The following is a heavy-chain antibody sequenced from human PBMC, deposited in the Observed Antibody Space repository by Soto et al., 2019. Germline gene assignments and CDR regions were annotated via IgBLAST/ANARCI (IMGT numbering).Heavy chain of an antibody. V-gene: IGHV1-2*04. CDR3: ARDQGYCSSTSCYTAGEYNWFDP. J-gene: IGHJ5*02. CDR1: GYTFTGYY. Sequence: ASVKVSCKASGYTFTGYYMHWVRQAPGQGLEWMGWINPNSGGTNYAQKFQGWVTMTRDTSISTAYMELSRLRSDDTAVYYCARDQGYCSSTSCYTAGEYNWFDPWGQGTLVTVSS. CDR2: INPNSGGT. D-gene: IGHD2-2*02.